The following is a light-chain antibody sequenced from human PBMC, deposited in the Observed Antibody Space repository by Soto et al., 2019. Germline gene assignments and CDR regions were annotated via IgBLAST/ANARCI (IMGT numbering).Light chain of an antibody. CDR1: QYISSW. CDR3: QQYDNYLVA. Sequence: DIQMTQSPSTLSASVGDRVTITCRASQYISSWLAWYQQKPGKAPKLLIYKASSLESGVPSRFSGSGSGTEFTLTISSLQPCDFATYYCQQYDNYLVAFGQGTRLEIK. V-gene: IGKV1-5*03. J-gene: IGKJ5*01. CDR2: KAS.